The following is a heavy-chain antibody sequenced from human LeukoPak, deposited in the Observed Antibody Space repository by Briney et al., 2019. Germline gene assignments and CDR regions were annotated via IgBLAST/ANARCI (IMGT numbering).Heavy chain of an antibody. CDR3: ARETQLAYCGGDCYYYFDY. Sequence: SETLSLTCTVSGGSISSYYWSWIRQPPGKGLEWIGYLYYSGSTNYNPSLKSRVTISVDTSKNQFSLKLSSVTAADTAVYYCARETQLAYCGGDCYYYFDYWGQGTLVTVSS. CDR1: GGSISSYY. V-gene: IGHV4-59*01. D-gene: IGHD2-21*02. J-gene: IGHJ4*02. CDR2: LYYSGST.